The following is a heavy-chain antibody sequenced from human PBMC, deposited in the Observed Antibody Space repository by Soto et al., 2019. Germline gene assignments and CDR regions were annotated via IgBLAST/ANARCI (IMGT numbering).Heavy chain of an antibody. CDR2: LMPVFPTA. CDR3: ARDKDRQQLGGNYYYIMDV. J-gene: IGHJ6*01. Sequence: QVQLVQSGAEVKKPGSSVKVSCKTSGGTFRTSAISWVRQAPGQGLEWMGGLMPVFPTADYAQKFQGRVTITADESTSTAYMELSSLLSEDTAVYYCARDKDRQQLGGNYYYIMDVWGQGTTVTVSS. V-gene: IGHV1-69*12. D-gene: IGHD3-3*02. CDR1: GGTFRTSA.